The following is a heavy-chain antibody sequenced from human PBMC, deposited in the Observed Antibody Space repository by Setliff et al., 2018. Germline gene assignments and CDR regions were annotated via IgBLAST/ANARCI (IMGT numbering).Heavy chain of an antibody. Sequence: ASVKVSCKASGYAFASHYMHWVRQAPGQGLEWMGWINPNSGGTNYAQKFQGRVSMTRDTSISTAFLELNGLRSDDTAVYYCTKDLKKWLQFGWYFDLWGRGTLVTVSS. V-gene: IGHV1-2*02. J-gene: IGHJ2*01. CDR1: GYAFASHY. CDR3: TKDLKKWLQFGWYFDL. D-gene: IGHD5-12*01. CDR2: INPNSGGT.